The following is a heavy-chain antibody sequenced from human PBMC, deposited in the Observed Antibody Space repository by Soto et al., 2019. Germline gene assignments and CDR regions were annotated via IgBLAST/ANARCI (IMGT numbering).Heavy chain of an antibody. CDR1: GFTLPGYS. D-gene: IGHD6-6*01. CDR3: ARSSTFYDY. J-gene: IGHJ4*02. V-gene: IGHV3-48*01. CDR2: ISSSSDTI. Sequence: GGSLRLSCAPSGFTLPGYSMNWVRQAPGKGLEWDSNISSSSDTIYYEDSVKGRLTISRDNAKNLLYLQMKSLRAEDTAVYYCARSSTFYDYWGQGTPVTVSS.